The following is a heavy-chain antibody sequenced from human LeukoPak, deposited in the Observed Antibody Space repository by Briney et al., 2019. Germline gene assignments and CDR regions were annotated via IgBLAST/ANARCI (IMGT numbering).Heavy chain of an antibody. J-gene: IGHJ4*02. V-gene: IGHV3-23*01. CDR2: ISGSGGST. CDR1: GFTFSSYA. CDR3: ARIEMATLGFDY. Sequence: GGSLRLSCAASGFTFSSYAMSWVRQAPGKGLEWVSAISGSGGSTYYADSVKGRFTISRDNSKNTLYLQMNSLRAEDTAVYYCARIEMATLGFDYWGQGTLVTASS. D-gene: IGHD5-24*01.